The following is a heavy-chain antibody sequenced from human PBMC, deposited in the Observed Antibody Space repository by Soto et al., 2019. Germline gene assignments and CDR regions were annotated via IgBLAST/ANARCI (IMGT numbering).Heavy chain of an antibody. Sequence: SVKVSCKASGGTFSSYAISWVRQAPGQGLEWMGGIIPIFGTANYAQKFQGRVTITADKSTSTAYMELSSLRSEDTAVYYCARDSPGTTPDTFDYWGQGTLVTVSS. J-gene: IGHJ4*02. V-gene: IGHV1-69*06. D-gene: IGHD1-1*01. CDR1: GGTFSSYA. CDR3: ARDSPGTTPDTFDY. CDR2: IIPIFGTA.